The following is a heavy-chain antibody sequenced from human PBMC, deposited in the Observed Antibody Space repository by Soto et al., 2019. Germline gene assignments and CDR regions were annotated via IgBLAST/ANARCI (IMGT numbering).Heavy chain of an antibody. CDR3: AREDGCSGYPYPIDY. Sequence: QVQLQESGPGLVKPSQTLSLTCTVSGGSISSGGYYWSWIRQHPGKGLEWIGYIYYSGSTYYNPSLKSRVTLSVDTSKNQFSLKLSSVTAADTAVYYCAREDGCSGYPYPIDYWGQGTLVTVSS. V-gene: IGHV4-31*03. CDR2: IYYSGST. J-gene: IGHJ4*02. CDR1: GGSISSGGYY. D-gene: IGHD3-22*01.